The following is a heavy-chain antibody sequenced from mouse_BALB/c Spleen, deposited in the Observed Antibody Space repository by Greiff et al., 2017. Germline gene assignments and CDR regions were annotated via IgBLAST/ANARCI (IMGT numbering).Heavy chain of an antibody. D-gene: IGHD2-4*01. V-gene: IGHV1S16*01. CDR3: TALLRHYAMDY. Sequence: QVQLKQSGADLVKPGASVKLSCKASGYTFTSYYMYWVKQRPGQGLEWIGEINPSNGGTNFNEKFKSKATLTVDKSSSTAYMQLSSLTSEDSAVYYCTALLRHYAMDYWGQGTSVTVSS. J-gene: IGHJ4*01. CDR1: GYTFTSYY. CDR2: INPSNGGT.